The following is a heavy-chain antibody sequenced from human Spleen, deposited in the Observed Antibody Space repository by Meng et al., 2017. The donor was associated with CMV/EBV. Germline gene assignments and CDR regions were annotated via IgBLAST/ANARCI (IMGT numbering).Heavy chain of an antibody. Sequence: GESLKISCAASGFTFSSFNMHWIRQAPGKGLEWVSSVTPRSDYIYYADSVKGRFTISRDNAKDSLILQMNSLRPEDTAVYYCAREEYYYDSSGYQPAFDIWGQGTMVTVSS. CDR3: AREEYYYDSSGYQPAFDI. V-gene: IGHV3-21*01. D-gene: IGHD3-22*01. CDR1: GFTFSSFN. J-gene: IGHJ3*02. CDR2: VTPRSDYI.